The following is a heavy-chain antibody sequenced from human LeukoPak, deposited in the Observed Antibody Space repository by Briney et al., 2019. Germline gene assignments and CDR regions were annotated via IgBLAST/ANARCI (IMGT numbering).Heavy chain of an antibody. J-gene: IGHJ3*02. CDR3: ASSVGFDWLFIAFDI. V-gene: IGHV4-38-2*01. D-gene: IGHD3-9*01. CDR2: IYYSGST. Sequence: LRLSRAASGFTFSDHYMDWVRQPPGKVLEWIGSIYYSGSTYYNPSLKSRVTISVDTSKNQFSLKLCSVTAADTAVYYCASSVGFDWLFIAFDIWGQGTMVTVSS. CDR1: GFTFSDHY.